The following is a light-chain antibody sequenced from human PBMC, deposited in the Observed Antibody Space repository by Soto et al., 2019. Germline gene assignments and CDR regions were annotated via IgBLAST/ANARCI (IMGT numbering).Light chain of an antibody. V-gene: IGLV2-11*01. CDR2: DVT. CDR1: SSDVGGYNY. J-gene: IGLJ1*01. Sequence: QSVLTQPRSVSGSPGQSLTISCTGTSSDVGGYNYVSWYQQHPGKVPKLMIYDVTKRPSGVPDRFSGSKSGNTASLTISGLQSEDEDDYCCSNAGSYTYVFGTGTKVTVL. CDR3: CSNAGSYTYV.